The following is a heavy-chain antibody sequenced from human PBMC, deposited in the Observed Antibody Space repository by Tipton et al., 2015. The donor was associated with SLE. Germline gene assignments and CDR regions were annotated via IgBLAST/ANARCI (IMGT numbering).Heavy chain of an antibody. CDR2: IYYSGST. J-gene: IGHJ1*01. V-gene: IGHV4-39*07. CDR3: ARGGEAVAGTSYFQH. Sequence: TLSLTCTVSGGSISSSSYYWGWIRQPPGKGLEWIGSIYYSGSTYYNPSLKSRVTISVDTSKNQFSLKLGSVTAADTAVYYCARGGEAVAGTSYFQHRGQGTLVTVSS. CDR1: GGSISSSSYY. D-gene: IGHD6-19*01.